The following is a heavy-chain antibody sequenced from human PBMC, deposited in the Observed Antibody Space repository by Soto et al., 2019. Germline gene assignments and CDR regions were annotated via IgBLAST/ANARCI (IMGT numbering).Heavy chain of an antibody. Sequence: SVKVSCKASGGTFSSYAISWVRQAPGQGLEWMGGIIPIFGTANYAQKFQGRVTITADESTSTAYMELSSLRSEDTAVYYCARDKRKAAAGMRGMDVWGQGTTVTVSS. CDR3: ARDKRKAAAGMRGMDV. V-gene: IGHV1-69*13. J-gene: IGHJ6*02. CDR1: GGTFSSYA. CDR2: IIPIFGTA. D-gene: IGHD6-13*01.